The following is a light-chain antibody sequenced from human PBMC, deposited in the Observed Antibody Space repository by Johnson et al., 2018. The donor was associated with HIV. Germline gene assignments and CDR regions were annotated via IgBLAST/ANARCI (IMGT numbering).Light chain of an antibody. CDR1: SSNIGNNY. CDR3: ATWDRSLSAGGV. Sequence: QSVLTQPPSVSAAPRQKVTISCSGSSSNIGNNYVSWYQHLPGTAPKLLIYENTKRPSGVPDRFSGSKSGSSATLGITGLQTGDEADYYCATWDRSLSAGGVFGTGTKVTVL. J-gene: IGLJ1*01. V-gene: IGLV1-51*02. CDR2: ENT.